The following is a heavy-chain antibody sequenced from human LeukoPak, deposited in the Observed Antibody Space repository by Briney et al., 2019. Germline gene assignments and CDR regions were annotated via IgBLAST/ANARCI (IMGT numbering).Heavy chain of an antibody. J-gene: IGHJ4*02. CDR1: GLTFSSYA. Sequence: PGGSLRLSCSASGLTFSSYAMHWVRQAPGKGLECLSSISSNGGSTYYADSVKGRFTISRDNSKNTLYLQMSSLRAEDTSVYYCVKSRPMVLVASALLDTYYFYYWGQGTLGTV. D-gene: IGHD3-10*01. CDR2: ISSNGGST. V-gene: IGHV3-64D*06. CDR3: VKSRPMVLVASALLDTYYFYY.